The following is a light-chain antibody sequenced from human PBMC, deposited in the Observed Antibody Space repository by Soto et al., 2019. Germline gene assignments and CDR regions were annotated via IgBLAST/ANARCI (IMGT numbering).Light chain of an antibody. CDR3: QQYKKWPPIT. V-gene: IGKV3-15*01. J-gene: IGKJ5*01. Sequence: EIVMTQSPATLSVPPGEGATLSCRASQSVSSDLAWYQQKPGQAPRLVIYGSSTRATGIPARFSGSGSGTEFTLTISSVQSEDFAVYYCQQYKKWPPITFGQGTRLEIK. CDR1: QSVSSD. CDR2: GSS.